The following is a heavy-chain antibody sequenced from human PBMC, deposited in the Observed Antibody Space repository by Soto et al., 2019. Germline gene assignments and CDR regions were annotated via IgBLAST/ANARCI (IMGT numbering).Heavy chain of an antibody. CDR3: ASAYDCGGYIGY. CDR2: IHYRGST. Sequence: QVQLHESGPGLVRPSQTLSLTCNVSGGSISTADYYWSWIRQPPGKGLERFVYIHYRGSTYYNPSLEIRVAISMDTSNNQFSLNLTSVTAADTAVYFCASAYDCGGYIGYWGQGTLVTVSS. J-gene: IGHJ4*02. CDR1: GGSISTADYY. V-gene: IGHV4-30-4*01. D-gene: IGHD3-22*01.